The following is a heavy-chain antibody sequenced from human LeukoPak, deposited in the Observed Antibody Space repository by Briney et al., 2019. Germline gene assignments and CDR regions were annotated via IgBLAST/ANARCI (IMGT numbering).Heavy chain of an antibody. CDR2: ISGSGGST. Sequence: GGSLRLSCAASGFTFSSYAMSWVRQAPGKGLEGVSAISGSGGSTYYADSVKGRFTISRDNSKNTLYLQMNSLRAEDTAVYYCAKSHVDTVYNYYFDYWGQGTLVTVSS. D-gene: IGHD5-18*01. CDR3: AKSHVDTVYNYYFDY. CDR1: GFTFSSYA. V-gene: IGHV3-23*01. J-gene: IGHJ4*02.